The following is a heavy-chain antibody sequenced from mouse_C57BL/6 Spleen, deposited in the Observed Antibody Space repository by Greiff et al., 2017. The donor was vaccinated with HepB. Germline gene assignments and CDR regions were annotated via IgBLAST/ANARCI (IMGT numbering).Heavy chain of an antibody. CDR2: ISSGSSTI. D-gene: IGHD2-10*02. V-gene: IGHV5-17*01. Sequence: EVQLQESGGGLVKPGGSLKLSCAASGFTFSDYGMHWVRQAPEKGLEWVAYISSGSSTIYYADTVKGRFTISRDNAKNTLFLQMTSLRSEDTAMYYCARGTVPSYWYFDVWGTGTTVTVSS. CDR3: ARGTVPSYWYFDV. J-gene: IGHJ1*03. CDR1: GFTFSDYG.